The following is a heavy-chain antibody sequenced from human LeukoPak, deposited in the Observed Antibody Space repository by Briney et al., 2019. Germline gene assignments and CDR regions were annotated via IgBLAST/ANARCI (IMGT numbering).Heavy chain of an antibody. CDR1: GFTFSSYS. J-gene: IGHJ4*02. CDR3: AKNPLVSGTIYFDS. D-gene: IGHD6-19*01. CDR2: ISSSSSYI. V-gene: IGHV3-21*04. Sequence: GGSLRLSCAASGFTFSSYSMNWVRQAPGKGLEWVSSISSSSSYIYYADSVKGRFTISRDNSKSTLYLEMNSLRAEDTAIYYCAKNPLVSGTIYFDSWGQGTLLTVSS.